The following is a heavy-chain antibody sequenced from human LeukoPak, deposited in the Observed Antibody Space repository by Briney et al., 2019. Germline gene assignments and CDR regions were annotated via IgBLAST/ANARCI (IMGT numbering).Heavy chain of an antibody. V-gene: IGHV3-48*04. CDR3: ARDLTPYYVDTRGYNHDAFDI. J-gene: IGHJ3*02. D-gene: IGHD3-22*01. CDR1: GFTFSSYS. Sequence: PGGSLRLSCAASGFTFSSYSMNWVRQAPGKGLEGVSYIGSSSSTIYYADSMKGRITISRDNAKNSLYLQMNRLRAEDTAVYYCARDLTPYYVDTRGYNHDAFDIWGQGTMVTVSS. CDR2: IGSSSSTI.